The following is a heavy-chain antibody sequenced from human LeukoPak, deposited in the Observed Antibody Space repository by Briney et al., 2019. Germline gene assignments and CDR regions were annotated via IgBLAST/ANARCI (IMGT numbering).Heavy chain of an antibody. CDR2: INHSGST. CDR3: ARRDIVATD. CDR1: GGSFSGYY. Sequence: SETLSLTCAVYGGSFSGYYWSWIRQPPGKGLEWIGEINHSGSTNYNPSLKSRVTISVDTSKNQFSLKLSSVTAADTAVYYCARRDIVATDWGQGTLVTVSS. J-gene: IGHJ4*02. D-gene: IGHD5-12*01. V-gene: IGHV4-34*01.